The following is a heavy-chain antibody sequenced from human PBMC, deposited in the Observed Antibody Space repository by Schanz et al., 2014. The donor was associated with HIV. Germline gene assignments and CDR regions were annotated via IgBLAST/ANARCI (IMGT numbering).Heavy chain of an antibody. CDR1: GGTFSIYA. V-gene: IGHV1-69*01. CDR3: ARAAFSSEYYYGMDV. J-gene: IGHJ6*02. D-gene: IGHD3-3*02. Sequence: QVQLVQSGAEVKKPGSSVKVSCKASGGTFSIYAISWVRQAPGQGLEWMGGIIPIFGTANYAQKFQGRVTFIADESTSTAYMELSSLRSADTAVYFCARAAFSSEYYYGMDVWGQGTTVTVSS. CDR2: IIPIFGTA.